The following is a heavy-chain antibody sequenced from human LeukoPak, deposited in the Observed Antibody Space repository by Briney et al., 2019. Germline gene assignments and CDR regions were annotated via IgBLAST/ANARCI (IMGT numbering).Heavy chain of an antibody. CDR1: GYTFTSYG. CDR3: ARTCWGRLTTLTTQDAFYF. V-gene: IGHV1-18*01. CDR2: ISSYNGNT. Sequence: ASVKVSCKASGYTFTSYGISWVRQAPGQGLEWMGWISSYNGNTNYAQKLQGRVTMTTDTSTSTAYMELRSLRSDDTALYYCARTCWGRLTTLTTQDAFYFWGQGTMVTVSS. J-gene: IGHJ3*01. D-gene: IGHD4-17*01.